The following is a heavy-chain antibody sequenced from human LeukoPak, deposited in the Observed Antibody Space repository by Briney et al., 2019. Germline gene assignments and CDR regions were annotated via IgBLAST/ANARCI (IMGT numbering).Heavy chain of an antibody. J-gene: IGHJ5*02. Sequence: GGSLRLSCAASGFTFSRYAMSWVRQAPGKGLEWVSRISASGGTTYYADSVKGRFTISRDNSKNTLYLQMLSLRAEDSAIYYCAKDPREYCSSTSCPNWFDPWGQGTLVTVSS. CDR1: GFTFSRYA. D-gene: IGHD2-2*01. CDR2: ISASGGTT. V-gene: IGHV3-23*01. CDR3: AKDPREYCSSTSCPNWFDP.